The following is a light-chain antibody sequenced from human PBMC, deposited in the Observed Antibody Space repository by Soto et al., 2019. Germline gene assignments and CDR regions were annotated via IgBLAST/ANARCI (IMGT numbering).Light chain of an antibody. CDR1: QSVGSG. CDR2: GAS. J-gene: IGKJ2*01. CDR3: QQYNNWPPYT. Sequence: EIVMTQSPAPLSVSPGERATLSCRASQSVGSGLSWYQQKPGQAPRLLIYGASTRATGIPARFSGSGSGTEFTLTISSLQSEDYAVYYCQQYNNWPPYTFGQGTKVEIK. V-gene: IGKV3-15*01.